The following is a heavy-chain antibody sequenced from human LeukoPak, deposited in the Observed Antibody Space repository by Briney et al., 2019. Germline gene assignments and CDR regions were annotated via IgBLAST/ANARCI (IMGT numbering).Heavy chain of an antibody. J-gene: IGHJ5*02. CDR3: AREPAGPPDYYDSSGYYHFPYNWFDP. CDR1: GGTFSSYA. V-gene: IGHV1-69*04. D-gene: IGHD3-22*01. CDR2: IIPILGIA. Sequence: SVKVSCKASGGTFSSYAISWVRQAPGQGLEWMGRIIPILGIANYAQKFQGRVTITADKSTSTAYMELSSLRSEDTAVYYCAREPAGPPDYYDSSGYYHFPYNWFDPWGQGTLVTVSS.